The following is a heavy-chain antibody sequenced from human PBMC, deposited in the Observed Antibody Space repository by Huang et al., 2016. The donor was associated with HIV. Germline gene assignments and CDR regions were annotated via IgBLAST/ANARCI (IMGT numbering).Heavy chain of an antibody. CDR3: AKDFTPWVGVELELRFLGPDY. Sequence: QVQLVESGGGVVQPGGSLRLSCAASGFTFSSYGMHWVRQGPVKGRECVAFIPYEGSNKYYADSVKGRFTISRDNSKNTLYLQVNSLRAEDTAVYYCAKDFTPWVGVELELRFLGPDYWGQGTLVTVSS. J-gene: IGHJ4*02. D-gene: IGHD1-7*01. CDR2: IPYEGSNK. CDR1: GFTFSSYG. V-gene: IGHV3-30*02.